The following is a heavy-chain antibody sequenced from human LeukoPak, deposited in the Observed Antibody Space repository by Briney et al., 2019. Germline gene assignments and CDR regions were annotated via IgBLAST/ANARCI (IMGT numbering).Heavy chain of an antibody. CDR3: AKHQHRHIVVVIASDYLGL. J-gene: IGHJ4*02. D-gene: IGHD2-21*01. Sequence: GGSLRLSCAASGFTFSSYGMHWVRQAPGKGLEWVAFIRYDGSNKYYADSVKGRFTISRDNSKNTLYIHMHSLRGEDTTVYYCAKHQHRHIVVVIASDYLGLWGQGTLVTVSS. CDR1: GFTFSSYG. CDR2: IRYDGSNK. V-gene: IGHV3-30*02.